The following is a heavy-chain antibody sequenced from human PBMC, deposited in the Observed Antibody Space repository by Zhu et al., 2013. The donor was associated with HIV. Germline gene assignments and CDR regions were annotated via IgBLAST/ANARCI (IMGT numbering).Heavy chain of an antibody. D-gene: IGHD2-15*01. CDR1: GYTFSGYY. CDR3: AKAVVPVVIQVGYYYGMDV. CDR2: INPKTGDT. Sequence: QVQLVQSGAEVKKPGSSVKVSCKASGYTFSGYYLHWVRQAPGQGLECMGWINPKTGDTHYAQTFQGRVTMTTNTSITTAYMELSSLRSGDTAVYYCAKAVVPVVIQVGYYYGMDVWGQGTTVIVS. J-gene: IGHJ6*02. V-gene: IGHV1-2*02.